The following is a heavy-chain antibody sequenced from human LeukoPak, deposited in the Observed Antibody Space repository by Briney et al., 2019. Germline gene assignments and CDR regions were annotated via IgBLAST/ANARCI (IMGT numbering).Heavy chain of an antibody. CDR3: ASTTRVAPDGRAEYFQH. CDR1: GGSISSGSYY. Sequence: PSETLSLTCTVSGGSISSGSYYWSWLRQPAGKGLEWIGRIYTSGSTNYNPSLKSRVTISVDASERQFSLSLRSVTAADTAMYYCASTTRVAPDGRAEYFQHWGQGILVSVSS. D-gene: IGHD5-24*01. J-gene: IGHJ1*01. CDR2: IYTSGST. V-gene: IGHV4-61*02.